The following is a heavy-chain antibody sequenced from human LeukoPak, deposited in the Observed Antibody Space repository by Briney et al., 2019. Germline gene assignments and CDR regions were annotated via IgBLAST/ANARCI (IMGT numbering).Heavy chain of an antibody. CDR3: ARHAPLDYGDYVGYFDY. V-gene: IGHV4-39*01. CDR1: GGSISSSSYY. CDR2: IYYSGST. J-gene: IGHJ4*02. Sequence: PSETLSLTCTVSGGSISSSSYYWGWIRQPPGKGLEWIGSIYYSGSTYYNPSLKSRVTISVDTSKNQFSLKLSSVTAADTAVYYCARHAPLDYGDYVGYFDYWGQGTLVTVSS. D-gene: IGHD4-17*01.